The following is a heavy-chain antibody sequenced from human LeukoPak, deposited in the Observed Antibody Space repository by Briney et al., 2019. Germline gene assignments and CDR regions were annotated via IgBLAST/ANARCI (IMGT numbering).Heavy chain of an antibody. Sequence: VASVKVSRKASGYTFTGYYMHWVRQAPGQGLEWMGWINPNSGGTNYAQKFQGRVTMTRNTSISTAYMELSSLRSEDTAVYYCARVRSGYYYDSSGYGDYWGQGTLVTVSS. CDR1: GYTFTGYY. CDR2: INPNSGGT. V-gene: IGHV1-2*02. J-gene: IGHJ4*02. D-gene: IGHD3-22*01. CDR3: ARVRSGYYYDSSGYGDY.